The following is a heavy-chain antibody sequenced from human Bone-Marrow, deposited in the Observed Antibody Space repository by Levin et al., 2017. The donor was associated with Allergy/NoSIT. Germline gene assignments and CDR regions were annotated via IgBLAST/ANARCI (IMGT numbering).Heavy chain of an antibody. J-gene: IGHJ6*02. D-gene: IGHD2-15*01. CDR1: GDSISSYY. CDR3: ARRSCSGGTCYSGSHGMDV. Sequence: SETLSLTCTVSGDSISSYYWSWIRQPPEKGLEWIGYIYYSGSTSYNPSLKSRVTISIDTSKNQFSLKLSSVTAADTAVYYCARRSCSGGTCYSGSHGMDVWGQGTTVTVSS. V-gene: IGHV4-59*08. CDR2: IYYSGST.